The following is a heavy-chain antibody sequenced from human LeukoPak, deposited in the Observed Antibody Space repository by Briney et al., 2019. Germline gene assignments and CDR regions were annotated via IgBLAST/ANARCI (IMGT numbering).Heavy chain of an antibody. D-gene: IGHD3-22*01. CDR1: GFTFSSYA. J-gene: IGHJ4*02. CDR3: AKDLYYDSSGYSDY. CDR2: ISYDGSNK. V-gene: IGHV3-30-3*01. Sequence: GRSLRLSCAASGFTFSSYAMHWVRQAPGKGLEWVAVISYDGSNKYYADSVKGRFTISRDNSKNTLYLQMNSLRAEDTAVYYCAKDLYYDSSGYSDYWGQGALVTVSS.